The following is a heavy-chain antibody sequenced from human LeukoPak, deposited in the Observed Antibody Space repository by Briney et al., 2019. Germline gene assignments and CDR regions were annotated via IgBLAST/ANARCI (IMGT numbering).Heavy chain of an antibody. Sequence: GESLKISCKGSGYTFHSYWIAWVRQMPGKGLEWMGIIYPGDSDTRYSPSFQGQVTISADKSISTAYLQWSSLKASDTAMYYCARDSTYGSGNYYIDYWGQGTLVTVSS. D-gene: IGHD3-10*01. V-gene: IGHV5-51*01. CDR3: ARDSTYGSGNYYIDY. CDR2: IYPGDSDT. CDR1: GYTFHSYW. J-gene: IGHJ4*02.